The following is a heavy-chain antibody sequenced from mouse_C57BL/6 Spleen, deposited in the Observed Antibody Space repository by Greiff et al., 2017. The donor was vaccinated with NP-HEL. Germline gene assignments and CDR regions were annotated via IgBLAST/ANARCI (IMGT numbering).Heavy chain of an antibody. V-gene: IGHV5-6*01. CDR2: ISSGGSYT. Sequence: EVHLVESGGDLVKPGGSLKLSCAASGFTFSSYGMSWVRQTPDKRLEWVATISSGGSYTYYPDSVKGRFTISRDNVKNTLYLQMSSLKSEDTAMYCWARGDDDGGYYAMDYWGQGTSVTVSS. D-gene: IGHD2-4*01. J-gene: IGHJ4*01. CDR3: ARGDDDGGYYAMDY. CDR1: GFTFSSYG.